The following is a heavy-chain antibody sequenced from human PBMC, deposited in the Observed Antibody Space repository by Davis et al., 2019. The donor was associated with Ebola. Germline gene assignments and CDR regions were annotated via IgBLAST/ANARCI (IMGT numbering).Heavy chain of an antibody. CDR2: INHSGST. CDR1: GGSFSGYY. V-gene: IGHV4-34*01. Sequence: GSLRLSCAVYGGSFSGYYWSWIRQPPGKGLEWIGEINHSGSTNYNPSLKSRVTISVDKSKNQFSLKLSSVTAADTAVYYCARDQGSSSWYYFDYWGQGTLVTVSS. D-gene: IGHD6-13*01. CDR3: ARDQGSSSWYYFDY. J-gene: IGHJ4*02.